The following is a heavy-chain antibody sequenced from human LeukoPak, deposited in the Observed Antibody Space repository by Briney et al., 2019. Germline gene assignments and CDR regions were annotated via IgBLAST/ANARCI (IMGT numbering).Heavy chain of an antibody. CDR3: ARDWYQLLGYNWFDP. CDR2: IKQDGSEK. Sequence: PGGSLRLSCADSGFTFSSYWMSWVRQAPGKGLEWVANIKQDGSEKYYVDSVKGRFTISRDNAKNSLYLQMNSLRAEDTAVYYCARDWYQLLGYNWFDPWGQGTLVTVSS. V-gene: IGHV3-7*01. D-gene: IGHD2-2*01. J-gene: IGHJ5*02. CDR1: GFTFSSYW.